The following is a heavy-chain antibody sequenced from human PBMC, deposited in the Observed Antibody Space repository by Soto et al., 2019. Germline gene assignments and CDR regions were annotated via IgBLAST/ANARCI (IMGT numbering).Heavy chain of an antibody. V-gene: IGHV2-5*01. D-gene: IGHD5-12*01. CDR3: AHSDGGYEIISFDF. CDR2: IYYNDER. CDR1: GFSFTTAGVA. Sequence: SGPTLVNPKQTLTLTCTFSGFSFTTAGVAVGWIRQTPGGALEWLTLIYYNDERRFSPSLKTRLTITGDTSKNQVVLSLTNVDPGDTATYFCAHSDGGYEIISFDFWGQGIPVTV. J-gene: IGHJ4*02.